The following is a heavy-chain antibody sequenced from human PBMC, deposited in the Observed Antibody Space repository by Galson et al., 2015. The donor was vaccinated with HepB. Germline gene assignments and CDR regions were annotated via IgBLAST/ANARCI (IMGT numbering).Heavy chain of an antibody. Sequence: SVKVSCKASGGTFSSYAISWVRQAPGQGLEWMGGIIPIFGTANYAQKFQGRVTITADESTSTAYMELSSLRSEDTAVYYCARGEAARLTVSYYFDYWGQGTLVTVSS. J-gene: IGHJ4*02. CDR3: ARGEAARLTVSYYFDY. CDR1: GGTFSSYA. V-gene: IGHV1-69*13. CDR2: IIPIFGTA. D-gene: IGHD6-6*01.